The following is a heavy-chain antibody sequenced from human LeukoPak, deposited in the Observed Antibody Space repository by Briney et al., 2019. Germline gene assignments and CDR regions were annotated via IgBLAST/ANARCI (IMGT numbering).Heavy chain of an antibody. D-gene: IGHD7-27*01. CDR3: ARDRTGDGLVHYYYGMDV. V-gene: IGHV4-30-4*01. J-gene: IGHJ6*02. Sequence: PSETLSLTCTVSGGSISSDEYYWTWIRQPPGKGLEWIGYVYYSGSTYYNPSLKSRVIISLDTSKNQFSLNLNSVTAADTAVYYCARDRTGDGLVHYYYGMDVWGQGTTVTVSS. CDR1: GGSISSDEYY. CDR2: VYYSGST.